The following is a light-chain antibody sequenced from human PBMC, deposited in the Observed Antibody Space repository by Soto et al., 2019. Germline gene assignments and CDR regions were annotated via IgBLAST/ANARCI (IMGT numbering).Light chain of an antibody. V-gene: IGKV1-5*03. CDR3: QQYSYFAT. J-gene: IGKJ1*01. Sequence: DIQMTQSPSTLSASVGDRVTITCRASQSISSWLTWYQQKAGQAPKLLIYKASIVESGVPSRFSGSGSGTEFTLTIGSLQADDSATYYCQQYSYFATFGQGTRVEVK. CDR1: QSISSW. CDR2: KAS.